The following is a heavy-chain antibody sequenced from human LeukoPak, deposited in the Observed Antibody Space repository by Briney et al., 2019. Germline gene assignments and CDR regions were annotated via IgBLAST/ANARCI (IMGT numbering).Heavy chain of an antibody. V-gene: IGHV4-59*01. CDR2: IYYSGTT. CDR3: AREDPRTKVPEGMDV. J-gene: IGHJ6*02. CDR1: GVSISNDY. Sequence: ASETLSLTCTVSGVSISNDYWSWIRQPPGKGLEWIGYIYYSGTTNYNPSLKSRVTISVDTSKNQFSLKLNSVTAADTAVYYCAREDPRTKVPEGMDVWGQGTTVTVSS. D-gene: IGHD4/OR15-4a*01.